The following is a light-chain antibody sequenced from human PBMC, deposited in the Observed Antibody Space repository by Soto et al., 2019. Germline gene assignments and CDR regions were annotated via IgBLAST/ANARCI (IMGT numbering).Light chain of an antibody. V-gene: IGKV1D-12*01. CDR1: QGISSW. CDR2: AAS. CDR3: QQGRLFPFT. Sequence: DLQMTQSPSSVSASVGDRVTITCRASQGISSWLAWYQHKPGQAPKLLIYAASSLQSGVPSRFSGSGSGTDFTLTISRLQPEDIATYYCQQGRLFPFTFGQGTRLEIK. J-gene: IGKJ5*01.